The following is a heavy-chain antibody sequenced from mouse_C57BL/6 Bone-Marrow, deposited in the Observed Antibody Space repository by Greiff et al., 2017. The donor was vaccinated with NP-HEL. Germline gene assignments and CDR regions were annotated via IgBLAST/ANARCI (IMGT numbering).Heavy chain of an antibody. CDR3: AIHEGDYYGSSPYYFDY. J-gene: IGHJ2*01. CDR2: FYPGSGSI. D-gene: IGHD1-1*01. Sequence: QVQLQQSGAELVKPGASVKLSCKASGYTFTEYTIHWVKQRSGQGLEWIGWFYPGSGSIKYNEKFKDKATLTADKSSSTVYMELSRLTSEDSAVYCCAIHEGDYYGSSPYYFDYWGQGTTLTVSS. CDR1: GYTFTEYT. V-gene: IGHV1-62-2*01.